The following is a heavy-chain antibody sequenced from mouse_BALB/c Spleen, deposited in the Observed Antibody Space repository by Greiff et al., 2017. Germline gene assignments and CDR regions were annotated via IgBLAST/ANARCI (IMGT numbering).Heavy chain of an antibody. Sequence: GQGVESGPGLVAPSQSLSITCTVSGFSLTSYGVHWVRQPPGKGLEWLGVIWAGGSTNYNSALMSRLSISKDNSKSQVFLKMNSLQTDDTAMYYCARDRADYYAMDYWGQGTSVTVSS. CDR2: IWAGGST. D-gene: IGHD3-1*01. CDR3: ARDRADYYAMDY. V-gene: IGHV2-9*02. J-gene: IGHJ4*01. CDR1: GFSLTSYG.